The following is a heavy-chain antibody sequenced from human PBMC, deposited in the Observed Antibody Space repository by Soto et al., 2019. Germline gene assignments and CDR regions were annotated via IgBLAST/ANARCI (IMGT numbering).Heavy chain of an antibody. CDR1: GFTFSSYG. V-gene: IGHV3-30*18. CDR3: AKDPGDP. CDR2: ISYDGSNK. Sequence: QVQLVESGGGVVQPGRSLRPSCAASGFTFSSYGMHWVRQAPGKGLEWVAVISYDGSNKYYADSVKGRFTISRDNSKNTLYLQMNSLRAEDTAVYYCAKDPGDPWGQGTLVTVSS. J-gene: IGHJ5*02.